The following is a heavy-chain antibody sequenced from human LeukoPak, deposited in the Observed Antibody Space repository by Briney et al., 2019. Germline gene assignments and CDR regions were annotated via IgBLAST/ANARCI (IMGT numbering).Heavy chain of an antibody. Sequence: PSETLSLTCTVSGGSISSYYWSWIRQPPGKGLKWIGNIYYSGYTTYSPSLRSRVTISVDTSKNQLSLKLSSVTAADTAVYYCASSRRVPGVSIGYFDSWGQGTLVTVSS. J-gene: IGHJ4*02. CDR3: ASSRRVPGVSIGYFDS. CDR1: GGSISSYY. CDR2: IYYSGYT. D-gene: IGHD3-10*01. V-gene: IGHV4-59*01.